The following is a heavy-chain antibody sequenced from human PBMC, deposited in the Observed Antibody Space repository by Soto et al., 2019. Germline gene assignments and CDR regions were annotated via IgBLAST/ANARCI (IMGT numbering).Heavy chain of an antibody. D-gene: IGHD4-17*01. Sequence: EVNRLESGGGLLQPGGSRRLACVASRFSFTSYDMSWVRQAPGMGLEWVCRFTLSGDYTYYADPVKGRFTISRDNSKNTVYLQLSSLRADDTAVYYCARVGYGDLAQWGQGKWVTVSS. V-gene: IGHV3-23*01. J-gene: IGHJ4*02. CDR1: RFSFTSYD. CDR3: ARVGYGDLAQ. CDR2: FTLSGDYT.